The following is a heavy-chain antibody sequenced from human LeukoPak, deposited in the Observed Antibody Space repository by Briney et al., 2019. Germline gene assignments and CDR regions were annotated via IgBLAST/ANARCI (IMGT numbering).Heavy chain of an antibody. J-gene: IGHJ6*03. D-gene: IGHD3-3*01. V-gene: IGHV1-46*01. Sequence: ASVKVSCKASGYTFTASYLHWVRQAPGLGLGWMGMANPTSGRTNYAQKFRGRVTMTRDTSTSTVYMELTSLRSEDTAVYYCARGQGFWSGYNYYYYYMDVWGKGTTVTVSS. CDR1: GYTFTASY. CDR3: ARGQGFWSGYNYYYYYMDV. CDR2: ANPTSGRT.